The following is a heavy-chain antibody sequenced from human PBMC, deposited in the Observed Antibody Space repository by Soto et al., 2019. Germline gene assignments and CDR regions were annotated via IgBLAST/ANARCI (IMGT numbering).Heavy chain of an antibody. V-gene: IGHV4-39*01. J-gene: IGHJ4*02. CDR1: GDSITSSNKY. CDR3: ARRSYDNSGYYYVDY. D-gene: IGHD3-22*01. Sequence: QLHLQESGPGLVEPSETLSLTCTVSGDSITSSNKYWGWARQPPGKGLEWIGSTYYRGSAYYSPSLKSRVTIYIDSSENQLSLKLSSVPAAYTAVYYCARRSYDNSGYYYVDYWGQGTLVTVSS. CDR2: TYYRGSA.